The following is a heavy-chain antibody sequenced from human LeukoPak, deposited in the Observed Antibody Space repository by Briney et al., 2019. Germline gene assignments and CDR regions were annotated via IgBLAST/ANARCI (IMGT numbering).Heavy chain of an antibody. Sequence: PSETLSLTCTVSGGSISSSSYYWGWIRQPPGKGLEWIGSIYYSGSTYYNPSLKSRVTISVDKSKNQFSLKLSSVTAADTAVYYCARGRVRQQLVFFDYWGQGTLVTVSS. CDR3: ARGRVRQQLVFFDY. CDR1: GGSISSSSYY. CDR2: IYYSGST. V-gene: IGHV4-39*01. J-gene: IGHJ4*02. D-gene: IGHD6-13*01.